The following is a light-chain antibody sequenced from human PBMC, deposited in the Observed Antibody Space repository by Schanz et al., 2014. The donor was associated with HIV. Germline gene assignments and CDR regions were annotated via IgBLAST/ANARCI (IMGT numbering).Light chain of an antibody. CDR3: NSYSHSNTYV. V-gene: IGLV2-8*01. CDR1: DRDIATNNF. CDR2: DVS. Sequence: QSALTQPPSASGSPGQSVTISCTGTDRDIATNNFVSWYQQHPGKAPKLIIHDVSTRPSAVPDRFSGSKSGNTASLTVSGLQPEDEADYYCNSYSHSNTYVFGSGTKLTVL. J-gene: IGLJ1*01.